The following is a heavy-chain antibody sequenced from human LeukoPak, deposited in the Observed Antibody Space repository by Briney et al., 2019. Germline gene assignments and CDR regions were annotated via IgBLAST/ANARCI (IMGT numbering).Heavy chain of an antibody. V-gene: IGHV1-46*01. CDR3: ARDPRASPHYYDSSGYPAKLFDY. CDR2: INPSGGST. CDR1: GYTFTSYY. J-gene: IGHJ4*02. D-gene: IGHD3-22*01. Sequence: ASVKVSCKASGYTFTSYYMHWVRQAPGQGLEWMGIINPSGGSTSYAQKFQGRVTMTRDTSTSTVYMELSSLRSEDTAVYYCARDPRASPHYYDSSGYPAKLFDYWGQGTLVTVSS.